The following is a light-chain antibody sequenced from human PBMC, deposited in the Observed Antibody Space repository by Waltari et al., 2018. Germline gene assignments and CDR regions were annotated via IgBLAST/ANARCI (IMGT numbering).Light chain of an antibody. CDR3: AAWDDSLSGQWV. Sequence: QSVLTQPPSASGTPGQRVTIPCSGSSSNIGSNYVYWYQQLPGPAPKLLIYRNNQRPSGVPDRFSGSKSGTSASLAISGLRSEDEADYYCAAWDDSLSGQWVFGGGTKLTVL. V-gene: IGLV1-47*01. CDR1: SSNIGSNY. CDR2: RNN. J-gene: IGLJ3*02.